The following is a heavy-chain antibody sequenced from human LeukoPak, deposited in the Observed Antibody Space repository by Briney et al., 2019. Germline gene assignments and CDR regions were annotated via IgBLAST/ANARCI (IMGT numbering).Heavy chain of an antibody. V-gene: IGHV4-59*01. CDR1: GGSISSYY. CDR3: AGMGPTTGP. Sequence: SETLSLTCTVSGGSISSYYWSWIRQPPGRGLEWIGYIYYSGSTNYNPSLKSRVTISVDTSKNQFSLKLSSVTAADTAVYYCAGMGPTTGPWGQGTLVTVSS. CDR2: IYYSGST. D-gene: IGHD1-1*01. J-gene: IGHJ5*02.